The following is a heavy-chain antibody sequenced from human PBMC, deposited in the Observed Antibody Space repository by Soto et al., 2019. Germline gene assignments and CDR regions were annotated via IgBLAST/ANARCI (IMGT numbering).Heavy chain of an antibody. V-gene: IGHV1-18*01. CDR2: ISAYNGNT. Sequence: ASVKVSCKASGYTFTSYGISWVRQAPGQGLEWMGWISAYNGNTNYAQKLQGRVTMTADTSTSTAYMELRSLRSDDTAVYYCARVGSSSFSWCFDLWGRGTLVTVSS. J-gene: IGHJ2*01. CDR3: ARVGSSSFSWCFDL. CDR1: GYTFTSYG. D-gene: IGHD6-13*01.